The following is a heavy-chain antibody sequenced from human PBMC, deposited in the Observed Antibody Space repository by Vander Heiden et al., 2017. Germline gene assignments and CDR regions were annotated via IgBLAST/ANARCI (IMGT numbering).Heavy chain of an antibody. CDR3: AKGRYCSSTSCYTIAWFDP. J-gene: IGHJ5*02. CDR1: GFTFSSYA. Sequence: EVQLLESGGGLVQPGGSLRLSCAASGFTFSSYAMSWVRQAPGKGLEWVSAISGSGGSTYYADSVKGRFTISRDNSKNTLYLQMNSLRAEDTAVYYCAKGRYCSSTSCYTIAWFDPWGQGTLVTVSS. V-gene: IGHV3-23*01. CDR2: ISGSGGST. D-gene: IGHD2-2*02.